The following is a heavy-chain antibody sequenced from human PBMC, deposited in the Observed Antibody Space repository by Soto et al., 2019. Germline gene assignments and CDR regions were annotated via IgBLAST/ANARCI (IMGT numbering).Heavy chain of an antibody. CDR3: ARDRGGITGTETYYYYGMDV. D-gene: IGHD1-7*01. J-gene: IGHJ6*02. Sequence: TLSLTCTVSVCSISSYYWSWIRQPPGKGLEWIGYIYYSGSTNYNPSLKSRVTISVDTSKNQFSLKLSSVTAADTAVYYCARDRGGITGTETYYYYGMDVWGQGTTVTVS. V-gene: IGHV4-59*01. CDR1: VCSISSYY. CDR2: IYYSGST.